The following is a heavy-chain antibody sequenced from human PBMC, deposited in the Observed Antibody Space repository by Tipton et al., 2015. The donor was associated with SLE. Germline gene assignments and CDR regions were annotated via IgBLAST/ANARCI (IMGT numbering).Heavy chain of an antibody. V-gene: IGHV4-31*11. CDR2: TYYSGST. J-gene: IGHJ6*03. CDR3: ARYVVVPAAISSYYYYMDV. D-gene: IGHD2-2*01. CDR1: GGSFSGYY. Sequence: TLSLTCAVYGGSFSGYYWSWIRQHPGKGLEWIGYTYYSGSTYYNPSLKSRVTMSVDTSKNQFSLKLSSVTAADTAVYYCARYVVVPAAISSYYYYMDVWGKGTTVTVSS.